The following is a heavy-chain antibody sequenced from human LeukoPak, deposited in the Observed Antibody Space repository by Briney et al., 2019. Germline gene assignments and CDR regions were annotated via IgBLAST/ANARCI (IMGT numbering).Heavy chain of an antibody. CDR2: INQSGST. D-gene: IGHD6-13*01. CDR3: ARVKYSSSWYWFDP. V-gene: IGHV4-34*01. CDR1: SGSFSGYY. Sequence: PSETLSLTCAVYSGSFSGYYWNWIRQPPGKGLEWIGEINQSGSTKYNPSLESRVTISVDTSKNQFSLKLSSVTAADTAVYYCARVKYSSSWYWFDPWGQGTLVTVSS. J-gene: IGHJ5*02.